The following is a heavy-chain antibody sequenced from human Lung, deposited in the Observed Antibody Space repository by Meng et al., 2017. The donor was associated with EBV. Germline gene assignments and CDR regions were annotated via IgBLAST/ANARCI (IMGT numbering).Heavy chain of an antibody. CDR3: ARGHTISAVYFDY. V-gene: IGHV1-3*01. J-gene: IGHJ4*02. Sequence: QVQRVQSGAEVRMAGASVKFSCKASGYTFTSFPSSTVDWVRQAPGKMLEWMGWIDAGNGNTKYSQKFQGRVTITRDTSATTAYMELSSLRSEDTAVYYCARGHTISAVYFDYWGQGTLVTVSS. CDR2: IDAGNGNT. D-gene: IGHD2-2*02. CDR1: GYTFTSFP.